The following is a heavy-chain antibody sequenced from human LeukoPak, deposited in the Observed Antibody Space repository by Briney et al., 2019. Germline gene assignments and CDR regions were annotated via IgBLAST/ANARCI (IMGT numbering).Heavy chain of an antibody. V-gene: IGHV1-2*06. J-gene: IGHJ4*02. CDR1: GYTFTGYY. Sequence: ASVKVSCKASGYTFTGYYMHWVRQAPGQGLEWMGRINPNSGGTNYAQKFQGRVTMTRDTSISTAYMELSRLRSDDTAVYYCARDIGWGSVKDDYWGQGTLVTVSS. CDR3: ARDIGWGSVKDDY. CDR2: INPNSGGT. D-gene: IGHD7-27*01.